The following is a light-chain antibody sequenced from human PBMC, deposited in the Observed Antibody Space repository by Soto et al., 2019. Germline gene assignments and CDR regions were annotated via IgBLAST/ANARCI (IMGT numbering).Light chain of an antibody. CDR1: QSVSSN. V-gene: IGKV3-15*01. CDR2: GAS. J-gene: IGKJ1*01. Sequence: EIVMTQSLATLSVSPGERATLSCRASQSVSSNLAWYQQKPGQAPRLLIYGASTRATGIPARFSRSGSGTDFTLTISSLQSEDFAVYYCQQYNDWPRTFGQGTQVEIK. CDR3: QQYNDWPRT.